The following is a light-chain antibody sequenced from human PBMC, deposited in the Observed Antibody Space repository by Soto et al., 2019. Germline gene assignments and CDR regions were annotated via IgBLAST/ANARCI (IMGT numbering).Light chain of an antibody. Sequence: EIVLTQSPATLSLSPGERATLSCRASQSVSSYLAWYQQKPGQAPRLLIYDASNRATGIPARFGGSGSGTDFTLTISSLKPEDFAVYYCQPRGNWPLTFGGGTKVDIK. J-gene: IGKJ4*01. CDR3: QPRGNWPLT. V-gene: IGKV3-11*01. CDR2: DAS. CDR1: QSVSSY.